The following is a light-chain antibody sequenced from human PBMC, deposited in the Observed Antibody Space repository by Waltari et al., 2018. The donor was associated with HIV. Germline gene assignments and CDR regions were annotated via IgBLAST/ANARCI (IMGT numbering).Light chain of an antibody. CDR2: GND. CDR3: SAWDDNLNAL. V-gene: IGLV1-44*01. CDR1: RSNIGSNS. J-gene: IGLJ2*01. Sequence: SVLIQPPSASGTPGQRVTISCSGRRSNIGSNSVNWYQQFPGTAPKLLIFGNDRRPSGVPDRFSGSKSGTSASLVINGLQPEDEADYYCSAWDDNLNALFGGGTKLTVL.